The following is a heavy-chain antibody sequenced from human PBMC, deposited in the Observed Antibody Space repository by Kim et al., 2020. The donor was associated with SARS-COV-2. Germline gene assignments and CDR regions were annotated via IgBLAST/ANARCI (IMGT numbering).Heavy chain of an antibody. V-gene: IGHV4-31*03. Sequence: SETLSLTCTVSGGSISSGGYYWSWIRQHPGKGLEWIGYIYYSGSTYYNPSLKSRVTISVDTSKNQFSLKLSSVTAADTDVYYCARAPLTIFGVVIQNFDYWGQGTLVTVSS. CDR1: GGSISSGGYY. CDR3: ARAPLTIFGVVIQNFDY. D-gene: IGHD3-3*01. J-gene: IGHJ4*02. CDR2: IYYSGST.